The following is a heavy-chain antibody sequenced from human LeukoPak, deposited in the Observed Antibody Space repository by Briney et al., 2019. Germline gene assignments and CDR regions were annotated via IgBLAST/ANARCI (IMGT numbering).Heavy chain of an antibody. Sequence: SETLSLTCAVYGGSFSGYYWSWIRQPPGKGLEWIGEINHSGSTNYNPSLKSRVTISVDTSKSQFSLKLSSVTAADTAVYYCARGNYVWGSYRYTHFDYWGQGTLVTVSS. J-gene: IGHJ4*02. CDR3: ARGNYVWGSYRYTHFDY. V-gene: IGHV4-34*01. CDR2: INHSGST. CDR1: GGSFSGYY. D-gene: IGHD3-16*02.